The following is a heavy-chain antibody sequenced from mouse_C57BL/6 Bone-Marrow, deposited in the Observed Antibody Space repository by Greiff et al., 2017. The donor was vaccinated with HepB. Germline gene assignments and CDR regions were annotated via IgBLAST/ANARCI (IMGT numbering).Heavy chain of an antibody. CDR3: ARVDPFWYFDV. V-gene: IGHV3-6*01. CDR2: ISYDGSN. Sequence: ESGPGLVKPSQSLSLTCSVTGYSITSGYYWNWIRQFPGNKLEWMGYISYDGSNNYNPSLKNRISITRDTSKNQFFLKLNSVTTEDTATYYCARVDPFWYFDVWGTGTTVTVSS. CDR1: GYSITSGYY. J-gene: IGHJ1*03.